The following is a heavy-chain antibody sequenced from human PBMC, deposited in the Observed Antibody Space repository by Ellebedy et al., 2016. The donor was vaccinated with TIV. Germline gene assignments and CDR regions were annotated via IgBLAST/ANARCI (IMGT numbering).Heavy chain of an antibody. CDR3: ARRSTDFAFDS. D-gene: IGHD3/OR15-3a*01. CDR1: GFIFSNYA. CDR2: ISGDERRK. Sequence: GESLKISCEGSGFIFSNYAMHWVRQAPGKGLEWVAIISGDERRKLYADSVKGRFTISRDNSKNTLFLQMSSLRAEDTAVYFCARRSTDFAFDSWGQGTLVTVSS. J-gene: IGHJ4*02. V-gene: IGHV3-30*03.